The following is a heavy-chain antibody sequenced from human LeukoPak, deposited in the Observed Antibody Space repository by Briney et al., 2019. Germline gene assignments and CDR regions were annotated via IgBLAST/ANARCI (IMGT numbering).Heavy chain of an antibody. CDR2: INHSGST. CDR1: GGSFSGYY. V-gene: IGHV4-34*01. J-gene: IGHJ4*02. CDR3: ARFSDIEMAFAFDY. D-gene: IGHD5-24*01. Sequence: SETLSLTCAVYGGSFSGYYWSWIRQPPGKGLEWIGEINHSGSTNYNPSLKSRVTISVDTSKNQFSLKLSSVTAADTAVYYCARFSDIEMAFAFDYWGQGNLVTVSS.